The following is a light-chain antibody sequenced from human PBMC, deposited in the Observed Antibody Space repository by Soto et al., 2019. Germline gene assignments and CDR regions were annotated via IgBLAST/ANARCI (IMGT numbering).Light chain of an antibody. CDR3: QQSYTTPLT. CDR2: AAS. Sequence: DIQMTQSPSSLSASVGDRVAITCRASRSIGNSLNWYQRKPGKAPNLLIYAASSLQSGVPSRFSGSGSGTDFTLTINSLQPEDFATYYCQQSYTTPLTFGGGTKVDIK. CDR1: RSIGNS. V-gene: IGKV1-39*01. J-gene: IGKJ4*01.